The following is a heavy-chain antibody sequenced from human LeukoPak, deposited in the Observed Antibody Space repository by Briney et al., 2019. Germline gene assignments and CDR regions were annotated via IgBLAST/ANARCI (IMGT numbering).Heavy chain of an antibody. J-gene: IGHJ6*03. D-gene: IGHD3-9*01. CDR2: MNPNSGNT. Sequence: ASVKVSCKASGYTFTSYDINWVRQATGQGLEGMGWMNPNSGNTGYAQKFQGRVTITRNTSISTAYMELSSLRSEDTAVYYCARAGYDILTRYYYYMDVWGKGTTVTVSS. V-gene: IGHV1-8*03. CDR1: GYTFTSYD. CDR3: ARAGYDILTRYYYYMDV.